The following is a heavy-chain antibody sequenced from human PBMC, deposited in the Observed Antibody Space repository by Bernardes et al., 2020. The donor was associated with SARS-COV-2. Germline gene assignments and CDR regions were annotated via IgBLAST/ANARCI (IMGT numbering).Heavy chain of an antibody. CDR2: IYTSGST. CDR3: ARVTAAGNPYYYGMDV. Sequence: SETLSLTCTVSGGSISSYYWSWIRQPAGKGLEWIGRIYTSGSTNYNPSLKSRVTMSVDTSKNQFSLKLSSVTAADTAVYYCARVTAAGNPYYYGMDVWGPGTTVTVSS. V-gene: IGHV4-4*07. J-gene: IGHJ6*02. D-gene: IGHD6-13*01. CDR1: GGSISSYY.